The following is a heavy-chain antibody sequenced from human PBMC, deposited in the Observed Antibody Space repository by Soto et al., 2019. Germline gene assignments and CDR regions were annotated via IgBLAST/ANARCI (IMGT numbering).Heavy chain of an antibody. CDR3: ARNGYYDSSGYYYDEGAFDI. Sequence: QVQLVQSGAEVKKPGASVKVSCKASGNTFPSKGISWVHRAPGQGLSGLGGFSAYNGNTNYAQKLQGRVTMTTDTSTSTAYMELRSLRSDDTAVYYCARNGYYDSSGYYYDEGAFDIWGQGTMVTVSS. CDR2: FSAYNGNT. V-gene: IGHV1-18*01. CDR1: GNTFPSKG. J-gene: IGHJ3*02. D-gene: IGHD3-22*01.